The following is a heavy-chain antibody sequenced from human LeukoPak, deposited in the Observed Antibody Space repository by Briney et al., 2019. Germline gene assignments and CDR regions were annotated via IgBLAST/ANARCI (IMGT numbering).Heavy chain of an antibody. J-gene: IGHJ6*03. Sequence: GGSLRLSCAASGFTFSSYDMHWVRRATGKSLEWVLAIGTAGDTYYPGSVKGRFTISRENAKNTLYLQMNSLRAGDTAVYYCARGDKAVGATWYYYMDVWGKGTTVTVSS. CDR3: ARGDKAVGATWYYYMDV. D-gene: IGHD6-19*01. CDR2: IGTAGDT. V-gene: IGHV3-13*01. CDR1: GFTFSSYD.